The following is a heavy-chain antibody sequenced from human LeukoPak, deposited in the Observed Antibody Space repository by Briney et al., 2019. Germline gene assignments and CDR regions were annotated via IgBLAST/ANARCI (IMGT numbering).Heavy chain of an antibody. CDR2: IYHSGST. Sequence: PSETLSLTCTVSGSSISRYYWSWLRQPPGKGLEWIGYIYHSGSTNYSPSLKSRFTMSLDTSRTQFSLNLSSVTAADTAVYYCARDRPYYFGSGTYYDGFDSWGQGTLVTVSS. J-gene: IGHJ4*02. CDR3: ARDRPYYFGSGTYYDGFDS. CDR1: GSSISRYY. D-gene: IGHD3-10*01. V-gene: IGHV4-59*01.